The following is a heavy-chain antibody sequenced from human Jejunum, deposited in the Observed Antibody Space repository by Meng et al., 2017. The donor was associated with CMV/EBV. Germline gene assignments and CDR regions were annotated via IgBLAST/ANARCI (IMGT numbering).Heavy chain of an antibody. CDR2: ISAYNGNT. V-gene: IGHV1-18*01. J-gene: IGHJ4*02. CDR3: ARVEVGITSGDY. D-gene: IGHD1-26*01. CDR1: GYTFPNYG. Sequence: QAQLGQSGGEVKKPGAAVKVSCKASGYTFPNYGITWVRQAPGQGLEWMGWISAYNGNTNYAQTLQGRVTMTTDTSTSTAYMELGSLRSDDTAVYYCARVEVGITSGDYWGQGTLVTVSS.